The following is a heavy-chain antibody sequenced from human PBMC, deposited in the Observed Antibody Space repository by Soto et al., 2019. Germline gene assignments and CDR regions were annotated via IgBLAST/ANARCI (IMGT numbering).Heavy chain of an antibody. CDR1: GFTFDDYA. CDR2: ISWNSGSI. Sequence: EVQLVESGGGLVQPGRSLRLSCAASGFTFDDYAMHWVRQAPGKGLEWVSGISWNSGSIGYADSVKGRFTISRDNAKNSLYLHRTSLRAEDTALYYRAKAYSSSFYYYYYGMDVWGQGTTVTVSS. D-gene: IGHD6-6*01. J-gene: IGHJ6*02. CDR3: AKAYSSSFYYYYYGMDV. V-gene: IGHV3-9*01.